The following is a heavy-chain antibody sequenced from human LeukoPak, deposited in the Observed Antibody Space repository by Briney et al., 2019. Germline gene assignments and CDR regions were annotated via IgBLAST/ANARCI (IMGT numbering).Heavy chain of an antibody. Sequence: PGGSLRLSCAASGFTSSSYSMNWVRQAPGKGLEWVSSISSSSSYIYYADSVKGRFTISRDNAKNSLYLQMNSLRAEDTAVYYCARIVVPAAYYYYYMDVWGKGTTVTVSS. CDR2: ISSSSSYI. J-gene: IGHJ6*03. CDR3: ARIVVPAAYYYYYMDV. D-gene: IGHD2-2*01. V-gene: IGHV3-21*01. CDR1: GFTSSSYS.